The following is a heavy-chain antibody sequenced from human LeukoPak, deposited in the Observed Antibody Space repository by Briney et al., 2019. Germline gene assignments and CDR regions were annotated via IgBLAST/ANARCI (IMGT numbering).Heavy chain of an antibody. CDR2: IYYSGST. Sequence: SETLSLTCTVSGGSISSYYWSWIRQPPGKGLEWIGYIYYSGSTNYNPSLKSRVTISVDTSKNQFSLKPNSVTAADTAVYYCARGGPGLASGSYYDWDYWGQGTLVTVSS. CDR1: GGSISSYY. CDR3: ARGGPGLASGSYYDWDY. D-gene: IGHD1-26*01. J-gene: IGHJ4*02. V-gene: IGHV4-59*01.